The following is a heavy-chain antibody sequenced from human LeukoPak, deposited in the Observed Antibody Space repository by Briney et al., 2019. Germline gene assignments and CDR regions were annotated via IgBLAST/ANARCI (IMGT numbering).Heavy chain of an antibody. D-gene: IGHD1-26*01. Sequence: MASETLSLTCAVSGGSISSGGYSWSWILQPPGKGLEWIGYIYHSASTYYNPSLKSRVTISVDRSKNQFSLKLRYVTAADTDVYYCARGGSGSDYWGQGTLVTVSS. CDR1: GGSISSGGYS. CDR3: ARGGSGSDY. J-gene: IGHJ4*02. V-gene: IGHV4-30-2*01. CDR2: IYHSAST.